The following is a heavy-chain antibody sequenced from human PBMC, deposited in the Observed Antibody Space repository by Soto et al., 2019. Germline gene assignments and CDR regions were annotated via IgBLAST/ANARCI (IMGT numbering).Heavy chain of an antibody. CDR3: AKYRGYSYGFQDWFDP. D-gene: IGHD5-18*01. J-gene: IGHJ5*02. Sequence: QLQLQESGPGLVKPSETLSLTCTVSGGSISSSSYYWGWIRQPPGKGLEWIGSIYYSGSTYYNPSLKSRVTISVETSKNQFSLKLSSVTAADTAVYYCAKYRGYSYGFQDWFDPWGQGTLVTVSS. V-gene: IGHV4-39*01. CDR2: IYYSGST. CDR1: GGSISSSSYY.